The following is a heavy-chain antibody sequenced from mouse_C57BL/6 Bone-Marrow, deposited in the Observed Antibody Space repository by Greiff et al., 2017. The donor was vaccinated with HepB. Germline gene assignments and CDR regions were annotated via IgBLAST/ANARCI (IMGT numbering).Heavy chain of an antibody. Sequence: VKVVESGPELVKPGASVKISCKASGYSFTSYYIHWVKQRPGQGLEWIGWIYPGSGNTKYNEKFKGKATLTADTSSSTAYMQLSSLTSEDSAVYYCARDDYDRYYAMDYWGQGTSVTVSS. D-gene: IGHD2-4*01. CDR2: IYPGSGNT. V-gene: IGHV1-66*01. CDR1: GYSFTSYY. J-gene: IGHJ4*01. CDR3: ARDDYDRYYAMDY.